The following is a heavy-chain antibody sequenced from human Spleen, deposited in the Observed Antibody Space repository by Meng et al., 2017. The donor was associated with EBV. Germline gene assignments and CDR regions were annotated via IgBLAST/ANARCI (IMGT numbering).Heavy chain of an antibody. CDR1: GYNFSDYD. J-gene: IGHJ4*02. CDR2: MNPNSGNT. CDR3: GRGIRNQLFSDY. D-gene: IGHD2-15*01. V-gene: IGHV1-8*01. Sequence: GQWVLTGAEGKKPGDSVKVCCKASGYNFSDYDFTWVRQASGKGLEWMGWMNPNSGNTGFARKFRGRVTVTKDSSISTAYMELSSLTSDDTAVYFCGRGIRNQLFSDYWGQGTLVTVFS.